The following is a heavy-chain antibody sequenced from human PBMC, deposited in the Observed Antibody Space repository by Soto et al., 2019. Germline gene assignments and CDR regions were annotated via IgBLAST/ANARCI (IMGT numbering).Heavy chain of an antibody. CDR2: IKHDGSEK. CDR1: GFTFSSYW. CDR3: ASSPYSYGFYYYYGMDV. J-gene: IGHJ6*02. D-gene: IGHD5-18*01. V-gene: IGHV3-7*01. Sequence: SARLSCASSGFTFSSYWMTWVRQAQGKGLEWVANIKHDGSEKYYVDSVKGRFTISRDNAKNSLYLQMNSLRAEDTAVYYCASSPYSYGFYYYYGMDVWGQGTTVTVSS.